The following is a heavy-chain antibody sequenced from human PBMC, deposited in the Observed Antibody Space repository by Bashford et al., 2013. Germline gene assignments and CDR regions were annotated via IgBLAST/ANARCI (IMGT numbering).Heavy chain of an antibody. CDR1: GFTFSDSA. V-gene: IGHV3-73*01. Sequence: GSLRLSCAASGFTFSDSALHWVRQSSGEGLEWIGRIRSKTHSYATAYSASVQGRFIISRDDSKDTAYLQMHSLKREDTAVYYCARLYYDFWSGPLDYWGQGVLVTVSS. CDR2: IRSKTHSYAT. D-gene: IGHD3-3*01. J-gene: IGHJ4*02. CDR3: ARLYYDFWSGPLDY.